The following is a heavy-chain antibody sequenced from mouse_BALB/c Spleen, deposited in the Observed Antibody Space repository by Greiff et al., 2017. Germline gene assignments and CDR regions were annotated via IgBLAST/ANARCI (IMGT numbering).Heavy chain of an antibody. J-gene: IGHJ3*01. V-gene: IGHV5-12-2*01. D-gene: IGHD2-3*01. CDR2: ISNGGGST. CDR3: ARQGGSIYDGYYEFAY. Sequence: EVQVVESGGGLVQPGGSLKLSCAASGFTFSSYTMSWVRQTPEKRLEWVAYISNGGGSTYYPDTVKGRFTISRDNAKNTLYLQMSSLKSEDTAMYYCARQGGSIYDGYYEFAYWGQGTLVTVSA. CDR1: GFTFSSYT.